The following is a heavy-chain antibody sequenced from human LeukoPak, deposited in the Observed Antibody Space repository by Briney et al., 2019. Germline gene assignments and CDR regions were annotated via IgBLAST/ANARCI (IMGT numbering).Heavy chain of an antibody. V-gene: IGHV4-59*08. D-gene: IGHD6-19*01. CDR1: GGSISSSY. Sequence: SETLSLTCTVSGGSISSSYWSWIRQPPGKGPEWIGYIYYTGSTNFNSSLKSRVTISVDTSKNQFSLKLSSVTAADTAVYYCARLKGYSSGWYPSYYFDYWGQGTLVTVSS. CDR3: ARLKGYSSGWYPSYYFDY. CDR2: IYYTGST. J-gene: IGHJ4*02.